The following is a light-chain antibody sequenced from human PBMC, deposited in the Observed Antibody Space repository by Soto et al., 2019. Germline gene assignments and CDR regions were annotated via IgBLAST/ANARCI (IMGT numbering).Light chain of an antibody. Sequence: QSALTQPASVSGSPGQSITISCTGTSSDVGGYDYVSWYQQHPGKAPKLMIYNVSHRPSGVSNRFSGSKSGNTASLTISGLQAEDEADYYCSSYRISITADVFGTGTKLTVL. CDR3: SSYRISITADV. CDR2: NVS. J-gene: IGLJ1*01. CDR1: SSDVGGYDY. V-gene: IGLV2-14*01.